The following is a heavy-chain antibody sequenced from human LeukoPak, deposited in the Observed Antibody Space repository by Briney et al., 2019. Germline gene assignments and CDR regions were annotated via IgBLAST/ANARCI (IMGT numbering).Heavy chain of an antibody. Sequence: PGGSLRLSCAASGFTFTNAWMNWVRQAPGKGLEWVGRIKSKADGETIDYAAPVKGRFTFSRDDSKNMLYLQTNSLKSEDTAVYYCPTLTSRGLSDSWGQGTLVTVSS. J-gene: IGHJ4*02. D-gene: IGHD1-20*01. CDR3: PTLTSRGLSDS. V-gene: IGHV3-15*07. CDR1: GFTFTNAW. CDR2: IKSKADGETI.